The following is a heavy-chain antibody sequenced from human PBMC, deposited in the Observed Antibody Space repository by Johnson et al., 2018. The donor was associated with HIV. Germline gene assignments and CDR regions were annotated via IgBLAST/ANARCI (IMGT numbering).Heavy chain of an antibody. V-gene: IGHV3-30*03. CDR1: GFTFSSYG. CDR3: ARGGAVTRRSADAFDI. D-gene: IGHD4-11*01. Sequence: QVQLVESGGGVVRPGRSLRLSCAASGFTFSSYGMHWVRQAPGKGLEWVAVISYDGSNKYYADSVKGRFTISRDNSKNTLYLQMNSLRAEDTAVYYCARGGAVTRRSADAFDIWGQGTMVTVSS. CDR2: ISYDGSNK. J-gene: IGHJ3*02.